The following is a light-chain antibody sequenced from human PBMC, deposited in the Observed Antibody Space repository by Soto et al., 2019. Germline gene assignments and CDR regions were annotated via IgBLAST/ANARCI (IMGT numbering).Light chain of an antibody. J-gene: IGKJ5*01. CDR1: QTISNY. CDR3: QQTYSTPIT. CDR2: SSS. Sequence: DIQMTKSPSSLSASVGDRVTITCRASQTISNYLNWYQQRPGKAPHLLISSSSSLQSGVPPRFSGSGSGTDFTLTISSLQPDDFATYYCQQTYSTPITFGQGTGLEIK. V-gene: IGKV1-39*01.